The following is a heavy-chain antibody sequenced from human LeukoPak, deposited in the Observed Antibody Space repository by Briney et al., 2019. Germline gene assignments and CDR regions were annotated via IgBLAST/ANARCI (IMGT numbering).Heavy chain of an antibody. D-gene: IGHD3-22*01. Sequence: GRSPRLSCAASGFTFDDYAMHWVRQAPGKGLEWVSGISWNSGSIGYADSVKGRFTISRDNAKNSLYLQMNSLRAEDTALYYCAKDSSGYLYYFDYWGQGTLVTVSS. CDR3: AKDSSGYLYYFDY. J-gene: IGHJ4*02. V-gene: IGHV3-9*01. CDR1: GFTFDDYA. CDR2: ISWNSGSI.